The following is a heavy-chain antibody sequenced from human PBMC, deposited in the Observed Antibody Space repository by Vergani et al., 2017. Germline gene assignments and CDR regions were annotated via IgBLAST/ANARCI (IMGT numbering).Heavy chain of an antibody. CDR3: ARVRGYCSSTSCYTRFDY. D-gene: IGHD2-2*02. CDR1: GGSVSSGSYY. CDR2: IYYSGST. V-gene: IGHV4-61*01. Sequence: QVQLQESGPGLVKPSETLSLTCTVSGGSVSSGSYYWSWIRQPPGKGLEWIGYIYYSGSTNYNPSLKSRVTISVDTSKNQFSLKLSSVTAADTAVDYCARVRGYCSSTSCYTRFDYWGQGTLVTVSS. J-gene: IGHJ4*02.